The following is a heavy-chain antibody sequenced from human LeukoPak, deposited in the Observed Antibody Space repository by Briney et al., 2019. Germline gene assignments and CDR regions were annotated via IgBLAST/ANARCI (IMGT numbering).Heavy chain of an antibody. CDR3: ARLDVKYSSSWPSLDY. CDR1: GGSISSSSYY. J-gene: IGHJ4*02. Sequence: PSETLSLTCTVSGGSISSSSYYWGWIRQPPGKGLEWIGSIYYSGSTYYNPSLKRRVTISVDTSKNQFSLKLSSVTAADTAVYYCARLDVKYSSSWPSLDYWGQGTLVTVSS. CDR2: IYYSGST. V-gene: IGHV4-39*01. D-gene: IGHD6-13*01.